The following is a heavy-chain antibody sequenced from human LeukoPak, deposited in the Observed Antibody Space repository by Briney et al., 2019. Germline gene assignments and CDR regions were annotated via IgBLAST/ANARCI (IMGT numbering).Heavy chain of an antibody. D-gene: IGHD4-11*01. J-gene: IGHJ4*02. CDR2: INHSGSA. CDR3: ARGQGTVTTH. CDR1: GGSFSGYY. Sequence: SETLSLTCAVPGGSFSGYYWTWIRQPPGKGLEWIGEINHSGSANYNPSLMSRVTISLDTSKNHFSLNLSSVTAADTAVYYCARGQGTVTTHWGQGTLVTVSS. V-gene: IGHV4-34*01.